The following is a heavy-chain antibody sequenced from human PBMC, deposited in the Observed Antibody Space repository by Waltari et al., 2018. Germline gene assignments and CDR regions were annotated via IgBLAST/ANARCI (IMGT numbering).Heavy chain of an antibody. Sequence: EVQLVESGGGLVQPGGSLRLSCAASGFPFSSYAMSWVRQAPGKGLEWVSAISGSGGSTYYADSVKGRFTISRDNSKNTLYLQMNSLRAEDTAVYYCAKVASGSSGYYVGFDYWGQGTLVTVSS. J-gene: IGHJ4*02. CDR1: GFPFSSYA. D-gene: IGHD3-22*01. CDR2: ISGSGGST. CDR3: AKVASGSSGYYVGFDY. V-gene: IGHV3-23*04.